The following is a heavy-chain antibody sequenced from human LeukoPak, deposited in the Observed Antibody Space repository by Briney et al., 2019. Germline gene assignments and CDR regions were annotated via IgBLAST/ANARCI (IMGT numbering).Heavy chain of an antibody. V-gene: IGHV4-59*01. J-gene: IGHJ3*02. CDR1: GGSISGYY. CDR3: ARDLLGGDDAFDI. CDR2: IYYSGST. Sequence: SETLSLTCTVSGGSISGYYWSWIRQPPGKGLEWIGYIYYSGSTNYNPSLKSRVTISVDTSKNQFSLKLSSVTAADTAVYYCARDLLGGDDAFDIWGQGTMVTVSS.